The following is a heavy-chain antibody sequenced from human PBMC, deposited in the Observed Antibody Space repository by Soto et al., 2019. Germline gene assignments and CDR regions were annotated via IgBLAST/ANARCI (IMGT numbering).Heavy chain of an antibody. CDR3: AKDIRKNYDSSGYPSSIYYYYGMDV. V-gene: IGHV3-43*01. D-gene: IGHD3-22*01. CDR2: ISWDGGST. J-gene: IGHJ6*02. CDR1: GFTFDDYT. Sequence: EVQLVESGGVVVQPGGSLRLSCAASGFTFDDYTMHWVRQAPGKGLEWVSLISWDGGSTYYADSVKGRFTISRDNSKNTLYLQMNSLRTEDTDLYYCAKDIRKNYDSSGYPSSIYYYYGMDVWGQGTTVTVSS.